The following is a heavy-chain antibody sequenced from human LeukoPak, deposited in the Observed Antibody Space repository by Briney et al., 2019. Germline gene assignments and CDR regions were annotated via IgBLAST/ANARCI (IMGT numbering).Heavy chain of an antibody. CDR1: GFTFDDYA. V-gene: IGHV3-9*01. CDR2: ISWNSGSI. CDR3: AKDISLEYYDILTGPRDAFDI. Sequence: GGSLRLSCAASGFTFDDYAMHWVRQAPGKGLEWVSGISWNSGSIGYADSVKGRFTISRDNAKNSLYLQMNSLRAEDTALYYCAKDISLEYYDILTGPRDAFDIWGQGTMVTVSS. J-gene: IGHJ3*02. D-gene: IGHD3-9*01.